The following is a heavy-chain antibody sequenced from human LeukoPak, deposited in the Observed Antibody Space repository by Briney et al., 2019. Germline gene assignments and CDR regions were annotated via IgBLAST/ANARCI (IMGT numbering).Heavy chain of an antibody. V-gene: IGHV3-53*01. CDR2: IYSGGST. CDR1: GFTFSNYA. CDR3: ARAKPKNMVRGLIMRRESRYYFDY. J-gene: IGHJ4*02. Sequence: GGSLRLSCVASGFTFSNYAMSWVRQAPGKGLEWVSVIYSGGSTYYADSVKGRFTISRDNSKSTLYIQMNSLRAEDTAVYYCARAKPKNMVRGLIMRRESRYYFDYWGQGTLVTVSS. D-gene: IGHD3-10*01.